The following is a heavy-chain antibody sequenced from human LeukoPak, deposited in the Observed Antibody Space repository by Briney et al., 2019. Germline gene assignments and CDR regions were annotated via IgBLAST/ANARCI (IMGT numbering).Heavy chain of an antibody. J-gene: IGHJ3*02. CDR2: INRDASEK. V-gene: IGHV3-7*01. Sequence: GGSLRLSCAASGFTCSTSWMTWVRQAPGKGLEWVAKINRDASEKYYVDSVKGRFTISRDNAKNSLYLLLNSLRAEDTAVYHCARDATPYDSSGYYDAIDIWGQGTMVTVSS. CDR3: ARDATPYDSSGYYDAIDI. CDR1: GFTCSTSW. D-gene: IGHD3-22*01.